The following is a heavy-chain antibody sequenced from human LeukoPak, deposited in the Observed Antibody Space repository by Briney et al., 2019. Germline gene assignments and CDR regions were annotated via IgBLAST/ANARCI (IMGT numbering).Heavy chain of an antibody. CDR1: GFTFTSSA. CDR3: ARGLTIFGVVIWDY. Sequence: SVKVSCKASGFTFTSSAVQWVRQARGQRLEWIGWIVVGSGNTNYAQKFQERVTITRDMSTSTAYMELRSLRSDDTAVFYCARGLTIFGVVIWDYWGQGTLVTVSS. CDR2: IVVGSGNT. D-gene: IGHD3-3*01. J-gene: IGHJ4*02. V-gene: IGHV1-58*01.